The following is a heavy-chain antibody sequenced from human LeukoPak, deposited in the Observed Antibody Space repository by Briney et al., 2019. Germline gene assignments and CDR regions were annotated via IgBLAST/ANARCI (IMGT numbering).Heavy chain of an antibody. J-gene: IGHJ5*02. CDR3: ARHYHGSETRRWFDP. Sequence: PSETLSLTCTVSGGSISPYHWSWIRQPPGKGLEWIGHIYHSGSTNYNPSLKSRVTISVDTSENQFSLKLSSVTAADTAVYYCARHYHGSETRRWFDPWGQGSLVTASS. V-gene: IGHV4-59*01. D-gene: IGHD3-10*01. CDR2: IYHSGST. CDR1: GGSISPYH.